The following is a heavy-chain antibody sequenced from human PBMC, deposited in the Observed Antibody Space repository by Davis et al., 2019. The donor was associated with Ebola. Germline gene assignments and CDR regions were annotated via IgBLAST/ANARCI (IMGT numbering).Heavy chain of an antibody. CDR2: IYYRGTT. V-gene: IGHV4-59*05. J-gene: IGHJ4*02. CDR3: ARRRLSFEAIDY. Sequence: SETLSLTCSVSGGSISHQYWSWIRQSPGKGLEWIGSIYYRGTTYYTPSLKSRVTISVDTSKNQFSLKLSSVSAADTAVYYCARRRLSFEAIDYWGQGTLVTVSS. CDR1: GGSISHQY. D-gene: IGHD1-26*01.